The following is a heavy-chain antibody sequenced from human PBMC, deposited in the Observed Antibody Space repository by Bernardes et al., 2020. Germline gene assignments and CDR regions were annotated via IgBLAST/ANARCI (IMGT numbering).Heavy chain of an antibody. CDR1: GGSFSGYY. J-gene: IGHJ4*02. Sequence: LSLTCAVYGGSFSGYYWSWIRQPPGKGLEWIGEINHSGSTNYNPSLKSRVTISVDTSKNQFSLKLSSVTAADTAVYYCARGRDYDSSGYSYYFDYWGQGTLVTVSS. CDR2: INHSGST. D-gene: IGHD3-22*01. V-gene: IGHV4-34*01. CDR3: ARGRDYDSSGYSYYFDY.